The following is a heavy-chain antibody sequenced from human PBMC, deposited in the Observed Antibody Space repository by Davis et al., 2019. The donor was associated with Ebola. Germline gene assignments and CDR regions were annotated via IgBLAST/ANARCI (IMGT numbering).Heavy chain of an antibody. J-gene: IGHJ5*02. V-gene: IGHV1-8*02. CDR2: MNPNSGNT. CDR1: GYTFTSYY. CDR3: ATAPNTIRYFDP. Sequence: ASVQVSCKASGYTFTSYYMHWVRQATGQGLEWMGWMNPNSGNTGYAQKFQGRVTMTRNTSISTAYMELSSLRSEDTAVYYCATAPNTIRYFDPWGQGTLVTVSS. D-gene: IGHD3-9*01.